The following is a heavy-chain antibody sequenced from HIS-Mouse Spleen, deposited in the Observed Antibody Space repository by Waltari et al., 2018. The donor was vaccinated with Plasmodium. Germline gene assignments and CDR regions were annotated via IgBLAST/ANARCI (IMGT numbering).Heavy chain of an antibody. V-gene: IGHV3-48*02. CDR1: GFTFGSYS. J-gene: IGHJ4*02. D-gene: IGHD3-3*01. Sequence: EVQLVESGGGLVQPGGSLRLSCAASGFTFGSYSVNWVSQAPGKGLEWVSYISSSSSTIYYADSVKGRFTISRDNAKNSLYLQMNSLRDEDTAVYYCARVVTIFGVVIDYWGQGTLVTVSS. CDR3: ARVVTIFGVVIDY. CDR2: ISSSSSTI.